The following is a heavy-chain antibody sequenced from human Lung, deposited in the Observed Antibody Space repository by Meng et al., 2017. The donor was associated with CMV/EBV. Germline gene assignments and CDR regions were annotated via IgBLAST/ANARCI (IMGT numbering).Heavy chain of an antibody. CDR2: ISAYNGDT. J-gene: IGHJ4*02. CDR1: GYTYTHHG. Sequence: QVQLGQSGAEVRKPGASVTVSCKASGYTYTHHGIGWVRHVPGQGLEWMGWISAYNGDTIYGQKFQGRVAVTTDASTNTAYMELRSLRSDDTAVYYCARDPSNSSGWHAHLDYWGQGTLVTVSS. D-gene: IGHD6-19*01. V-gene: IGHV1-18*04. CDR3: ARDPSNSSGWHAHLDY.